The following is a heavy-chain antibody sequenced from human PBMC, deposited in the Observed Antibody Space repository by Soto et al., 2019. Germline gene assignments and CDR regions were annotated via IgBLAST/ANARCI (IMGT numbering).Heavy chain of an antibody. CDR3: ARTSIAAAKSYYFDY. D-gene: IGHD6-13*01. CDR2: IYHSGST. CDR1: CCSISSGGYS. V-gene: IGHV4-30-2*01. J-gene: IGHJ4*02. Sequence: PSETLPLTYDVSCCSISSGGYSWSWIRQPPGKGLEWIGYIYHSGSTYYNPSLKSRVTISVDRSKNQFSLKLSSVTAADTAVYYCARTSIAAAKSYYFDYWGQGTLVTVSS.